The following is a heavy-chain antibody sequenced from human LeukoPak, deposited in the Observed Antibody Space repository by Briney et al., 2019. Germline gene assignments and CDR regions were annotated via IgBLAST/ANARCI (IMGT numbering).Heavy chain of an antibody. J-gene: IGHJ4*02. CDR3: ARPRDHGGNYGFPYYFDY. Sequence: SGESLRISCKGSGYSFTSYWISWVRQTPGKGLEWMGRIDPSDSYTNYSPSFQGHVTVSADKSISTAYLQWSSLKASDTAMYYCARPRDHGGNYGFPYYFDYWGQGTLVTVSS. CDR2: IDPSDSYT. CDR1: GYSFTSYW. V-gene: IGHV5-10-1*01. D-gene: IGHD4-23*01.